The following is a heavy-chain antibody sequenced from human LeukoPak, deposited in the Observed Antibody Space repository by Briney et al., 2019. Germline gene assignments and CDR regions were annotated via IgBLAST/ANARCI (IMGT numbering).Heavy chain of an antibody. D-gene: IGHD5-18*01. CDR1: GYTLTELS. CDR2: FDPEDGET. V-gene: IGHV1-24*01. CDR3: ATTRGYSYGSTGDY. J-gene: IGHJ4*02. Sequence: ASVKVSSKVSGYTLTELSMHWVRQAPGKGLEWMGGFDPEDGETIYAQKFQGRVTMTEDTSTDTAYMELSSLRSEDTAVYYCATTRGYSYGSTGDYWGQGTLVTVSS.